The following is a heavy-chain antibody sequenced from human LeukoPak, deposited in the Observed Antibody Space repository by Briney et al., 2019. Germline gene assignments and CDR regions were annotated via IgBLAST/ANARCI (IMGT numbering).Heavy chain of an antibody. V-gene: IGHV3-23*01. D-gene: IGHD3-10*01. Sequence: PGGSLRLSCAASGFTFSSYSMSWVRQAPGKGLEWVSAMSGSGDSTYYADSVKGRFTISRDNSKNTLYLQMNSLRAEDTAVYYCAKDEERYYYGSGSRGFDYWGQGTLVTVSS. J-gene: IGHJ4*02. CDR2: MSGSGDST. CDR3: AKDEERYYYGSGSRGFDY. CDR1: GFTFSSYS.